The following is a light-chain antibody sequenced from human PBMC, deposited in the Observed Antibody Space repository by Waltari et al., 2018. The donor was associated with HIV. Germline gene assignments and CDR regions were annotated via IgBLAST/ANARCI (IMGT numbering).Light chain of an antibody. CDR2: DVS. CDR3: SSYTSSSTLV. Sequence: QSALTQPDSVSGSPGQSLSMTCTVPSSDADGYNSVSWYQQYPGKAPKLMIFDVSNRPSGVSNRFSGSKSGNTASLTISGLHTEDEADYYCSSYTSSSTLVFGTGTKVTVL. J-gene: IGLJ1*01. V-gene: IGLV2-14*01. CDR1: SSDADGYNS.